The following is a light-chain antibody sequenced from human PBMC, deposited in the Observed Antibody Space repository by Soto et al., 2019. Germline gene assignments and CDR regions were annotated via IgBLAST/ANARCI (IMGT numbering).Light chain of an antibody. CDR3: QQLKSYPLS. J-gene: IGKJ4*01. Sequence: DIQLTQSPSFLSASVGDRVTITCRTSQDISSYLAWYQQKPGNPPQLLISAASTLQSGVPSRFSGSGSGTEFTLTSSSLQPEDFATYYCQQLKSYPLSSGGGTKVEI. CDR2: AAS. CDR1: QDISSY. V-gene: IGKV1-9*01.